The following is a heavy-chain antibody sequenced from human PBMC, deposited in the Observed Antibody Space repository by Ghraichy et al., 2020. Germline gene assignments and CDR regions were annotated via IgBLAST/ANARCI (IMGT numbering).Heavy chain of an antibody. Sequence: GGSLRLSCAASGFTVSSNYMSWVRQAPGKGLEWVSVIYSGGSTYYADSVKGRFTISRDNSKNTLYLQMNSLRAEDTAVYYCARGNSGYEVDYFDNWGQGTLVTVSS. CDR2: IYSGGST. D-gene: IGHD5-12*01. V-gene: IGHV3-53*01. J-gene: IGHJ4*02. CDR3: ARGNSGYEVDYFDN. CDR1: GFTVSSNY.